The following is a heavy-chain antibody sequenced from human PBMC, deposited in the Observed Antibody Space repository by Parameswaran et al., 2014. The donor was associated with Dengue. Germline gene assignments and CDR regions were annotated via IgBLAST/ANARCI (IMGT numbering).Heavy chain of an antibody. Sequence: SVKVSCKASGGTFSSYAISWVRQAPGQGLEWMGGIIPIFGTANYAQKFQGRVTITADKSTSTAYMELSSLRSEDTAVYYCARDPSPIVGANHYFDYWGQGTLVTVSS. CDR2: IIPIFGTA. CDR1: GGTFSSYA. V-gene: IGHV1-69*06. CDR3: ARDPSPIVGANHYFDY. D-gene: IGHD1-26*01. J-gene: IGHJ4*02.